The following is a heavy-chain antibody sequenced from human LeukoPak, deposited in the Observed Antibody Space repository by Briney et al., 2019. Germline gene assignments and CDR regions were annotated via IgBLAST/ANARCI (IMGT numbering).Heavy chain of an antibody. CDR3: ARVVTAAGLDL. CDR2: IHYDGRT. Sequence: SETLSLTCTVCGGPISGSRTWGWVRQPPGKGLEWIGNIHYDGRTASNPSLKSRVTISLDTSTNQFSLKVNSVTATDTALYYCARVVTAAGLDLWGQGILVSISS. J-gene: IGHJ5*02. CDR1: GGPISGSRT. D-gene: IGHD6-25*01. V-gene: IGHV4-39*07.